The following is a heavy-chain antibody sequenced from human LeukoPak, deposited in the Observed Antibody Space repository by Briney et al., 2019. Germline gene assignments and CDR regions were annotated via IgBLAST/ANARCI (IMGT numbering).Heavy chain of an antibody. Sequence: PSETLSLTCAVYGGSFSGYYWSWIRQPPGKGLEWIWEINHSGSTNYNPSLKSRVTISVDTSRNQFSLKLSSVTAADTAVYYCARPPHYWGQGTLVTVSS. CDR2: INHSGST. CDR1: GGSFSGYY. CDR3: ARPPHY. V-gene: IGHV4-34*01. J-gene: IGHJ4*02.